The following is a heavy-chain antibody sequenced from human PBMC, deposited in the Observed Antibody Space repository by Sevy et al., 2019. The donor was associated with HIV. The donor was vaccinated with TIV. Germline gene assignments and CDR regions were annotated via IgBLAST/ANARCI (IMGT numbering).Heavy chain of an antibody. CDR3: ATLKQ. V-gene: IGHV1-18*04. CDR1: GSSFTKNG. CDR2: ISAYKGTV. Sequence: ASVKVSCQASGSSFTKNGISWVRQAPGQGLEWMGWISAYKGTVNYAQRFQDRLTLTTDTSTATSYLELRNLRSDDTAVYYCATLKQWGQGTLVTVSS. J-gene: IGHJ4*02.